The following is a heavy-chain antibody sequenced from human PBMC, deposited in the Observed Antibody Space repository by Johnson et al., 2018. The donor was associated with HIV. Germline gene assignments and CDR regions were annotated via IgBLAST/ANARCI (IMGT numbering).Heavy chain of an antibody. J-gene: IGHJ3*02. D-gene: IGHD4-23*01. CDR2: ISNDGGSK. Sequence: QVQLMESGGGVVQPGGSLRLSCAASGFTFRNYGMHWVRQAPGKGLEWVTFISNDGGSKYYADSVKGRFTISRDNSKNTLFLQMNSLRAEDTAVYYCAKLRWAPRAFDIWGQGTMVTVSS. V-gene: IGHV3-30*02. CDR1: GFTFRNYG. CDR3: AKLRWAPRAFDI.